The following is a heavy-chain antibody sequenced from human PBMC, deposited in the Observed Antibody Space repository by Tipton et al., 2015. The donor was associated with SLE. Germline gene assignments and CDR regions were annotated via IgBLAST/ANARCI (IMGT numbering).Heavy chain of an antibody. V-gene: IGHV3-21*03. CDR1: GFTFSSYS. CDR2: ISGCGRYI. Sequence: SLRLSCAASGFTFSSYSMNWVRQAPGKGLEWVSSISGCGRYIYYAESMKGRFTTSRDNAHNSMYLQMNSLRAEDTAVDYCAREPSQAFDIWGQGTMVTVSS. J-gene: IGHJ3*02. CDR3: AREPSQAFDI.